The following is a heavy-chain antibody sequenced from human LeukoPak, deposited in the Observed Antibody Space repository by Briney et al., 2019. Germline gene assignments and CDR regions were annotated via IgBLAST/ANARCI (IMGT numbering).Heavy chain of an antibody. CDR1: GGTFSSYA. V-gene: IGHV1-69*04. CDR2: IIPILGIA. D-gene: IGHD6-19*01. J-gene: IGHJ3*02. Sequence: SVKVSCKASGGTFSSYAISWVRQAPGQGLEWMGRIIPILGIANYAQKFQGRVTITADKSTSTAYMELSSLRSEDTAVYYCARVTGYLGQWPVHAFDIWGQGTMVTVSS. CDR3: ARVTGYLGQWPVHAFDI.